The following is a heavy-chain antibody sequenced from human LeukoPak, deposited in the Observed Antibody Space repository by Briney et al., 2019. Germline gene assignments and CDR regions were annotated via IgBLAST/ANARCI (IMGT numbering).Heavy chain of an antibody. Sequence: PGGSLRLSCAASGFTFSSYSMNWVRQAPGKGLEWVSSISSSSSYIYYADSVKGRFTISGDNPKNSLYLQMNSLRAEDTAVYYCARYPDYGDPPGPIYYYYMDVWGKGTTVTVSS. CDR3: ARYPDYGDPPGPIYYYYMDV. CDR2: ISSSSSYI. CDR1: GFTFSSYS. V-gene: IGHV3-21*01. J-gene: IGHJ6*03. D-gene: IGHD4-17*01.